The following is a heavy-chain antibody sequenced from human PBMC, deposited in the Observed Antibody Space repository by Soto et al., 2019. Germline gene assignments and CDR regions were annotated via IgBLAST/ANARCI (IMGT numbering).Heavy chain of an antibody. Sequence: NPSETLSLTCTVSGGSIYTYSWTWLRQPAGKGLEWIGHIYSSGSVNYNPSLKSRVSMSVDTSKNQFSLKLNSVTAADTAVYYCATIVGANDYWGQGALVTVS. CDR3: ATIVGANDY. V-gene: IGHV4-4*07. D-gene: IGHD1-26*01. J-gene: IGHJ4*02. CDR1: GGSIYTYS. CDR2: IYSSGSV.